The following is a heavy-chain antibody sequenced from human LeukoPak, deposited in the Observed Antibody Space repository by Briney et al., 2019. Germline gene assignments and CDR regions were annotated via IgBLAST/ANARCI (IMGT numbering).Heavy chain of an antibody. CDR2: ISGSGVST. D-gene: IGHD6-6*01. V-gene: IGHV3-23*01. J-gene: IGHJ4*02. CDR3: AKDTSIALDY. CDR1: GFRFSSYA. Sequence: GGSLRLSCAASGFRFSSYAMSWVRQAPGKGLEWVSAISGSGVSTYYADSVKGRFTISRDNSKNTLYLQMNSLRAEDTAVYYCAKDTSIALDYWGQGTLVTVSS.